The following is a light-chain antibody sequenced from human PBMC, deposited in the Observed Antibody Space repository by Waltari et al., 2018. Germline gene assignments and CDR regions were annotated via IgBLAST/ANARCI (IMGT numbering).Light chain of an antibody. CDR1: NFNIGSNY. V-gene: IGLV1-47*01. J-gene: IGLJ2*01. CDR2: RNT. CDR3: AAWDDSLSGRV. Sequence: QSVLTQPPSMSGTPGQRVTISCSGSNFNIGSNYVYWYQQFPGMAHQLLIYRNTERPSGVPDRFSASKAGASASLAISGLRSEDEADYHCAAWDDSLSGRVFGGGTKLTV.